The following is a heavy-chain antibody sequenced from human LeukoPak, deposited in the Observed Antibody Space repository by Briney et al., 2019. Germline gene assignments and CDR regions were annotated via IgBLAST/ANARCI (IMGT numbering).Heavy chain of an antibody. Sequence: SETLSLTCTVSGVSISSYYWSWIRQPPGKGLEWIGYIYYSGSTNYNPSLKSRVTISVDTSKNQFSLKLSSVTTADTAVYYCASYGSARYRPKNWFDPWGQGTLVTVSS. J-gene: IGHJ5*02. CDR1: GVSISSYY. CDR3: ASYGSARYRPKNWFDP. D-gene: IGHD3-10*01. V-gene: IGHV4-59*01. CDR2: IYYSGST.